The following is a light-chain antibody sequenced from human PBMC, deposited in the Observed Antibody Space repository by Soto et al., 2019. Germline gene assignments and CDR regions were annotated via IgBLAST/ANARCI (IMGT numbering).Light chain of an antibody. J-gene: IGLJ2*01. CDR1: SSNIGNNY. V-gene: IGLV1-51*01. Sequence: QSVLTQPPSVSATPGQKVTISCSGSSSNIGNNYVSWYQQFPGSAPKLLIYDNNKRPSGIADRFSGSKSGTSATLGITGLLTGDEADYYCGTWDSSLSAGVFGGGTKLTVL. CDR3: GTWDSSLSAGV. CDR2: DNN.